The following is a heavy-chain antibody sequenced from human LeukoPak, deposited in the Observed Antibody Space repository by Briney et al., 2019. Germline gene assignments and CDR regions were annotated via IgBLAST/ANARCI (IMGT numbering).Heavy chain of an antibody. J-gene: IGHJ4*02. CDR1: GFIVSSNY. D-gene: IGHD3-10*01. CDR3: ARELNYGSGSYNDY. Sequence: SGGSLRLSCAASGFIVSSNYMSWVRQAPGKGLEWVSVIYRGGSTYYADSVKGRFTISRDNSKNTLYLQMNSLRAEDTAVYYCARELNYGSGSYNDYWGQGTLVTVSS. V-gene: IGHV3-66*01. CDR2: IYRGGST.